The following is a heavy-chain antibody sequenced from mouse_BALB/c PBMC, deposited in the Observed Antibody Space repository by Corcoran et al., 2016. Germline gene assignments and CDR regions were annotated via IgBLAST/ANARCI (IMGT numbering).Heavy chain of an antibody. CDR3: ANWDWYFDV. CDR1: GFNIKDNY. Sequence: EVQLQQSGAELVKPVASVKLSCTASGFNIKDNYMHWVKQRPEQGLEWIGRIDPANGNTKYDPKFQGKATITADTSSNTAYLLLSSVTSEDTAVYYCANWDWYFDVCGASTTVTVSS. V-gene: IGHV14-3*02. D-gene: IGHD4-1*01. J-gene: IGHJ1*01. CDR2: IDPANGNT.